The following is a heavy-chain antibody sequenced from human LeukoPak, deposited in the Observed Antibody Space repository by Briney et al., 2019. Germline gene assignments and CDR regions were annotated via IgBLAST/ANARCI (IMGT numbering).Heavy chain of an antibody. CDR1: GFTFNNYL. D-gene: IGHD2/OR15-2a*01. CDR2: ISGSGGST. CDR3: AKNGGLLARRYYYMDV. V-gene: IGHV3-23*01. Sequence: GGSLRLSCAASGFTFNNYLMSWVRQAPGKGLEWVSAISGSGGSTYYADSVKGRFTISRDNSKNTLYLQMNSLRAEDTAVYYCAKNGGLLARRYYYMDVWGKGTTVTVSS. J-gene: IGHJ6*03.